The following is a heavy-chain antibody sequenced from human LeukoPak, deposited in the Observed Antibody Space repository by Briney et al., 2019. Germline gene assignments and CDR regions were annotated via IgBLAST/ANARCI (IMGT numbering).Heavy chain of an antibody. Sequence: GGSLRLSCAASEFTFSSYSMNWVRQAPGKGLEWVANIRQDGSEKSYVDSVKGRFTISRDNTKNSLYLQMNSLRAEDTAVYFCAREWAGPSFDYWGQGTLVTVSS. D-gene: IGHD6-19*01. V-gene: IGHV3-7*01. CDR3: AREWAGPSFDY. CDR1: EFTFSSYS. J-gene: IGHJ4*02. CDR2: IRQDGSEK.